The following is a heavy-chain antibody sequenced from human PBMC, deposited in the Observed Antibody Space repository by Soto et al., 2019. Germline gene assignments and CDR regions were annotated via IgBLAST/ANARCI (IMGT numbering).Heavy chain of an antibody. CDR2: IIPIFGTA. Sequence: ASVKVSCKASGGNFSSYAISWVRQAPGQGLEWMGGIIPIFGTANYAQKFQGRVTITADESTSTAYMELSSLRSEDTAVYYCARDSPSIAAHFDYWGQGTLVTVSS. V-gene: IGHV1-69*13. CDR1: GGNFSSYA. CDR3: ARDSPSIAAHFDY. D-gene: IGHD6-6*01. J-gene: IGHJ4*02.